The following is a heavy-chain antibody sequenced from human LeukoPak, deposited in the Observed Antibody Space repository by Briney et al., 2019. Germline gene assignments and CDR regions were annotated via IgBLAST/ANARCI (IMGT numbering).Heavy chain of an antibody. V-gene: IGHV1-46*01. CDR1: GYTFTSYY. D-gene: IGHD3-9*01. CDR2: INPSGGST. Sequence: GASVKVSCKASGYTFTSYYMHWVRQAPGQGLEWMGIINPSGGSTSYAQKFQGRVTMTRDTSTSTVYMELNSLRSEDTAVYYCAREAASYDILTVSPNNYFDPWGQGTLVTVSS. CDR3: AREAASYDILTVSPNNYFDP. J-gene: IGHJ5*02.